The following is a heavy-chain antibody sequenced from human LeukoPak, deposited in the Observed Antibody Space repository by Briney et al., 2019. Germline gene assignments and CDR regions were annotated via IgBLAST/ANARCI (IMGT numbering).Heavy chain of an antibody. CDR3: AKDIAQGYTYGSIEQDY. J-gene: IGHJ4*02. Sequence: GGSLRLSCAASRLTFSSYAMSWVRQATGRGLEWVSAISESGTGTYYAEAVKGRFTISRDNSKNTLSLQMNSLRAEDTAIYYCAKDIAQGYTYGSIEQDYWGQGTLVTVSS. CDR2: ISESGTGT. CDR1: RLTFSSYA. D-gene: IGHD5-18*01. V-gene: IGHV3-23*01.